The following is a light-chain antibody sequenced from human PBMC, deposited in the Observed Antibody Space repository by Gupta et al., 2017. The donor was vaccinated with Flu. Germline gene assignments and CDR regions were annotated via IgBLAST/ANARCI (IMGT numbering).Light chain of an antibody. CDR2: GTS. CDR1: QRIRSIY. V-gene: IGKV3-20*01. CDR3: QHKCNSLCT. Sequence: VLTQSPGTLSVSPWERATLSCRASQRIRSIYLAWYQQKPGHAPRLLMFGTSTRATGIPDRFSGSGGGTEFTLTISRQEPEDLAVYCCQHKCNSLCTFGQGTPLESK. J-gene: IGKJ5*01.